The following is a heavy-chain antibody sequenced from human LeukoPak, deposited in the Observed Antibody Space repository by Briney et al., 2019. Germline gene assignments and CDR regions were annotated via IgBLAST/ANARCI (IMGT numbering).Heavy chain of an antibody. CDR1: GFSFTNYW. J-gene: IGHJ4*02. Sequence: GESLKIPCKVSGFSFTNYWIGWVRQMPGKGLEWVGIIYPADSDARYSPSFQGQVTISADESIYTAYLQWNSLKASDTATYYCARRSVTASYTYFDYWGQGTLVTVSS. D-gene: IGHD2-21*02. CDR3: ARRSVTASYTYFDY. V-gene: IGHV5-51*01. CDR2: IYPADSDA.